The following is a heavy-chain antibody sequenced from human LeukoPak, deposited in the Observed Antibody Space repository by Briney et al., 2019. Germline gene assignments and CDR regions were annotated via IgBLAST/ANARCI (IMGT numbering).Heavy chain of an antibody. D-gene: IGHD6-19*01. Sequence: GGSLRLSCAASGFTFSSYGMHWVRQAPGKGLEWVAFIRYDGSNKYYADSVKGRLTISRDNSKNTLYLQMNSLRAEDTAVYYCAKDRYNSGWYPDAFDIWGQGAMVTVSS. CDR1: GFTFSSYG. CDR2: IRYDGSNK. J-gene: IGHJ3*02. CDR3: AKDRYNSGWYPDAFDI. V-gene: IGHV3-30*02.